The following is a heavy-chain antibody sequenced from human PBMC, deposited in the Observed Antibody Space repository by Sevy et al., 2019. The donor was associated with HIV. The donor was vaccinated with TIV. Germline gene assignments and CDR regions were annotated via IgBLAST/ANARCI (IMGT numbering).Heavy chain of an antibody. V-gene: IGHV4-39*01. CDR3: ARRGDNNWFDP. CDR2: ISYTGST. J-gene: IGHJ5*02. D-gene: IGHD2-15*01. CDR1: GVSISGGAYY. Sequence: TLSLTCTVSGVSISGGAYYWGWVRQPPGKGLEWIGSISYTGSTYYNPSLKSRVTISVDTSKNQFSLKLTSVTAADTAVYYCARRGDNNWFDPWGQGTLVTVSS.